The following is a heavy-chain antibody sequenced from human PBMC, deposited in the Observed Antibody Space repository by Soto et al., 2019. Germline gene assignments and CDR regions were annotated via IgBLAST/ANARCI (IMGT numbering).Heavy chain of an antibody. V-gene: IGHV1-69*12. CDR1: GGTFSSYA. CDR3: ARATYGGSRRDAFDI. J-gene: IGHJ3*02. Sequence: QVQLVQSGAEVKKPGSSVKVSCKASGGTFSSYAISWVRQAPGQGLEWMGGIIPIFGTANYAQKFQGRVTITAEESTSTAYIERSSLRSEDTAVYYCARATYGGSRRDAFDIWGQGTMVTVSS. CDR2: IIPIFGTA. D-gene: IGHD4-17*01.